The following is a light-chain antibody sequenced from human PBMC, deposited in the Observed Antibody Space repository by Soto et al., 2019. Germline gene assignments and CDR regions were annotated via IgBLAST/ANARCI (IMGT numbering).Light chain of an antibody. V-gene: IGLV4-69*01. CDR2: LNSDGSH. CDR1: SGHNSYA. Sequence: QAVVTQPPSASASLGASVKLTCTLSSGHNSYAIAWHQQQPEKGPRYLMKLNSDGSHSKGDGIPDRFSGSSSGAERYLTISSLQSEDEADCYCQTWSTDIRVFGGGTKLTVL. CDR3: QTWSTDIRV. J-gene: IGLJ3*02.